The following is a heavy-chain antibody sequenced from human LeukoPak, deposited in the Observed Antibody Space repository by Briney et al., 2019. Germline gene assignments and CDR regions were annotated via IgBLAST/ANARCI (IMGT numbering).Heavy chain of an antibody. J-gene: IGHJ3*02. CDR2: INSDGSST. Sequence: GGSLRLSCAASGFTFSSYWMHWVRQAPGKGLVWVSRINSDGSSTSYADSVKGRFTISRDNAKNTLYLQMNSLRAEDTAVYYCAREEAVAGNAFDIWGQGTMVTVSS. D-gene: IGHD6-19*01. CDR3: AREEAVAGNAFDI. V-gene: IGHV3-74*01. CDR1: GFTFSSYW.